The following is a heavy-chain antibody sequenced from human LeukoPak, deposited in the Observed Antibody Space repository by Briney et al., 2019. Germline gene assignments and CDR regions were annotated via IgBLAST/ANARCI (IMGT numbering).Heavy chain of an antibody. CDR3: ARVRSSSSPDYYYYGLDV. CDR2: ISVYNGNT. V-gene: IGHV1-18*01. D-gene: IGHD6-6*01. Sequence: ASVKVSCKASGYTFSNYHIGWVRQAPGQGLEWMGWISVYNGNTKYAQNLQGRVTMTTDTSTSTAYMELRSLRPDDTAVYYCARVRSSSSPDYYYYGLDVWGQGTTVTVSS. CDR1: GYTFSNYH. J-gene: IGHJ6*02.